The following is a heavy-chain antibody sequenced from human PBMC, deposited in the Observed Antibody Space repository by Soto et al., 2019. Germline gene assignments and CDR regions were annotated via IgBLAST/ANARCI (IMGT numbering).Heavy chain of an antibody. J-gene: IGHJ4*02. Sequence: ASVKVSCNASGYTFPAYYIHWVRQAPGQGLEWMGIINPRGGSTSDAQKFQGRVTMTRDTSTTTVYMELSSLRSEDKAVYYCARHLHVRAAAGNHLDFWGQGTLVTVSS. CDR2: INPRGGST. CDR3: ARHLHVRAAAGNHLDF. V-gene: IGHV1-46*01. CDR1: GYTFPAYY. D-gene: IGHD6-13*01.